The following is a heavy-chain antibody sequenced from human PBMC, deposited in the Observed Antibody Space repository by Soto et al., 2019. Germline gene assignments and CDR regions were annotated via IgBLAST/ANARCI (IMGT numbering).Heavy chain of an antibody. CDR2: IIPIFGTA. CDR1: GGTFSSSS. J-gene: IGHJ4*02. V-gene: IGHV1-69*01. Sequence: QVQLVQSGAEVKKPGSSVKVSCQASGGTFSSSSINWVRQAPGQGLEWMGEIIPIFGTANYAQKFQGRVTITADESTSTAYRELSSLRSEDTAVYYCARDGGRHSGGIDYWGQGTLVTVSS. CDR3: ARDGGRHSGGIDY. D-gene: IGHD1-26*01.